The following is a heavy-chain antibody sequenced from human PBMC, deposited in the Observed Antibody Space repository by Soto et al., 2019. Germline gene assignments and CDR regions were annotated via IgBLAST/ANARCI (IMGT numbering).Heavy chain of an antibody. Sequence: ETLSLTCTVSGDSISRSSNYWGWLRQPPGKGLEWIGSIYYGGSTYYNPSLKSRVTISVDTSRNQFSLKLTSVTTADTAGYYCARHDGTVTLIWFDPWGQGTLVTVSS. CDR1: GDSISRSSNY. CDR3: ARHDGTVTLIWFDP. D-gene: IGHD4-17*01. J-gene: IGHJ5*02. V-gene: IGHV4-39*01. CDR2: IYYGGST.